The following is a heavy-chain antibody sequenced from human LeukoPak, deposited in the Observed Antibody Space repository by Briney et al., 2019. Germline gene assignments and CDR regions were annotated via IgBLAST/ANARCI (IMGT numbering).Heavy chain of an antibody. D-gene: IGHD3-10*01. J-gene: IGHJ5*02. V-gene: IGHV1-2*02. CDR1: GYTFTGYY. CDR2: INPNSGGT. CDR3: AREDGARSGSYWFDP. Sequence: VKVSCKASGYTFTGYYVHWVRQAPGQGLEWMGWINPNSGGTNYAQKSQGRVTMTRDTSISTAYMELSRLRSDDTAVYYCAREDGARSGSYWFDPWGQGTLVTVSS.